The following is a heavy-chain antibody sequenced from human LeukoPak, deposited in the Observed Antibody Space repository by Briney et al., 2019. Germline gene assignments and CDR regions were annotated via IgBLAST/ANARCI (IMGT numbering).Heavy chain of an antibody. Sequence: GGSLRLSCAASGFTFSSYSMNWVGQAPGKGLEWVSYITGSSGTIYYADSVKGRFTISRDNAKNSLYLQVNSLRDEDTAVYYCARSAGSDYWGQGTLVTVSS. J-gene: IGHJ4*02. CDR2: ITGSSGTI. D-gene: IGHD1-26*01. CDR3: ARSAGSDY. CDR1: GFTFSSYS. V-gene: IGHV3-48*02.